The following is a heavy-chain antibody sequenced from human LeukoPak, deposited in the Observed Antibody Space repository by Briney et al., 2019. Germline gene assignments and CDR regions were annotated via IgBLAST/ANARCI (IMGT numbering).Heavy chain of an antibody. J-gene: IGHJ4*02. Sequence: GGSLRLSRAASGFIFSNYWMTWVRHAPGKGLEWVATIKQDGGEKYYVDSVKGRFTISRDNAKNSLSLQMSSLRAEDTAVYYCARDRNTDFWSGYYTNYFDYWGQGTLVTVSS. CDR1: GFIFSNYW. CDR2: IKQDGGEK. D-gene: IGHD3-3*01. CDR3: ARDRNTDFWSGYYTNYFDY. V-gene: IGHV3-7*01.